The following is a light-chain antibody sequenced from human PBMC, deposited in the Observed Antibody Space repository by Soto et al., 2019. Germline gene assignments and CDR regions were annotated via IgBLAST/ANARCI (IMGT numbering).Light chain of an antibody. V-gene: IGKV3-11*01. CDR1: QSVSSN. CDR3: QQRSDWPWT. J-gene: IGKJ1*01. Sequence: EIVLTQSPATLSLSPGERATLSCRASQSVSSNLAWYRQKPGQAPRLLIYDSSNRAAGIPARFSGSGSGTDFALTVSSLEPEDFVVYYCQQRSDWPWTFGQGTKVEI. CDR2: DSS.